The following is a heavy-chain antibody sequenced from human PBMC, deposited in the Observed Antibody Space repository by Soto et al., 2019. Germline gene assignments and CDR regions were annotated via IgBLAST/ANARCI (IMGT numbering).Heavy chain of an antibody. D-gene: IGHD1-1*01. CDR1: GFIFSNYA. CDR3: TKGGIPRRYNIPKVDFDY. CDR2: ISGSGATT. J-gene: IGHJ4*02. Sequence: GGSLRLSCAASGFIFSNYAMSWVRQAPGRGLEWVSAISGSGATTYYPDSVRGRFTISRDNSKNTLYLQMNNLRADDTAVYYCTKGGIPRRYNIPKVDFDYWGQGSLVTVSS. V-gene: IGHV3-23*01.